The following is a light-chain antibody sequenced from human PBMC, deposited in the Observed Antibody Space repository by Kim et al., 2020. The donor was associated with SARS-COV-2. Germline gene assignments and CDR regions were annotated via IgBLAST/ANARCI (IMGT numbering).Light chain of an antibody. CDR1: SSIIGNNY. V-gene: IGLV1-51*01. CDR3: GTWDSSLSAVV. J-gene: IGLJ2*01. CDR2: DNN. Sequence: GQKVPTACSGSSSIIGNNYVSWYQQLPGTAPKLLIYDNNKRPSGIPDRFSGSKSGTSATLGITGLQTGDEADYYCGTWDSSLSAVVFGGGTQLTVL.